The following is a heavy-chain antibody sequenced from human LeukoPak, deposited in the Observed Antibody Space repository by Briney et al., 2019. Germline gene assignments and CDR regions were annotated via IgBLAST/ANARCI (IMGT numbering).Heavy chain of an antibody. J-gene: IGHJ4*02. CDR2: IYYSGST. CDR1: GGSISSGGYY. Sequence: SETLSLPCTVSGGSISSGGYYWSWIRQHPGKGLEWIGYIYYSGSTYYNPSLKSRVTISVDTSKNQFSLKLSSVTAADTAVYYCARGTIQESPSAFDYWGQGTLVTVSS. CDR3: ARGTIQESPSAFDY. D-gene: IGHD1-7*01. V-gene: IGHV4-31*03.